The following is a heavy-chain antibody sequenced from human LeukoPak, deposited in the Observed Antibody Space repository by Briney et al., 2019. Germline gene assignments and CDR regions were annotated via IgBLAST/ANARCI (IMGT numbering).Heavy chain of an antibody. D-gene: IGHD2-15*01. Sequence: ASVKVSCKASGGTFSSYAISWVRQAPGQGLEWMGGIIPIFGTANYAQKFQGRVTITADESTSTAYMELSSLRSEDTAVYYCARAPVLLTYSSWFDPWGQGTLVTVSS. CDR3: ARAPVLLTYSSWFDP. CDR2: IIPIFGTA. V-gene: IGHV1-69*01. J-gene: IGHJ5*02. CDR1: GGTFSSYA.